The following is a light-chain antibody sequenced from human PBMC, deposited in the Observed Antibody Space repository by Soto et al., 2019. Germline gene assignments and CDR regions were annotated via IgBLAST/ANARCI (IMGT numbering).Light chain of an antibody. CDR3: QQRSTWPGT. Sequence: EIVLTQSPATLSLSPGERATLSCRASQSVISYLAWYQQKPGQAPRLLIHDASNRATGIPARFSSSGSGRDFTLTISSLEPEDSGVYYCQQRSTWPGTFGQGTKLEIK. CDR1: QSVISY. CDR2: DAS. J-gene: IGKJ2*01. V-gene: IGKV3-11*02.